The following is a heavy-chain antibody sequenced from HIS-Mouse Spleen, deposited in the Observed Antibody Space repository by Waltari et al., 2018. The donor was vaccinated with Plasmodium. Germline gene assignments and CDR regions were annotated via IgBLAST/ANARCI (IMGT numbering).Heavy chain of an antibody. V-gene: IGHV3-30*04. CDR2: IPSDGSNK. CDR3: ARLYYDFWSGYYPYGMDV. J-gene: IGHJ6*02. D-gene: IGHD3-3*01. Sequence: QVQLVESGGGVVQPGRSLRLSCAASGFPFSRYAMPWVRQAPGRWLVLLEVIPSDGSNKYYADSVKGRFTISRENSKNTLYLQMNSLRAEDTAVYYCARLYYDFWSGYYPYGMDVWGQGTTVTVSS. CDR1: GFPFSRYA.